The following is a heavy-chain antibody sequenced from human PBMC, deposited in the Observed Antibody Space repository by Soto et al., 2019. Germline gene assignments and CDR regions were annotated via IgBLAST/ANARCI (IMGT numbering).Heavy chain of an antibody. V-gene: IGHV3-30*18. D-gene: IGHD5-18*01. CDR1: GFTFSSYG. CDR2: ISYDGSNK. Sequence: QVQLVESGGGVVQPGRSLRLSCAASGFTFSSYGMHWARQAPGKGLEWVAVISYDGSNKYYADSVKGRFTISRDNSKNTLYLQMNSLGAEDTAVYYCAKGKDTALVTAYYYGMDVWGQGTTVTVSS. J-gene: IGHJ6*02. CDR3: AKGKDTALVTAYYYGMDV.